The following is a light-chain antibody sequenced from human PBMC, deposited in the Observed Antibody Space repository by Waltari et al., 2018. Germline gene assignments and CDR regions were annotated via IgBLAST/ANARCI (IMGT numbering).Light chain of an antibody. CDR2: KAS. J-gene: IGKJ4*01. V-gene: IGKV1-5*03. CDR1: QSVKNN. Sequence: DIQMTQSPSTLSASVGARITITCRTSQSVKNNLAWYQQKPGKAPKVLIHKASRLEGGVPSRFSGSGYGTEFTLTISSLQPDDFATYYCQEYDSLPVTFSGGTRVEIK. CDR3: QEYDSLPVT.